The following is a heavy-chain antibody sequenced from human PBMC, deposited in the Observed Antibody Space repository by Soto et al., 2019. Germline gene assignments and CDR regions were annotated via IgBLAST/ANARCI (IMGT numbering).Heavy chain of an antibody. CDR2: IWYDGSSK. V-gene: IGHV3-33*06. CDR1: GFTFSSYG. D-gene: IGHD3-3*01. Sequence: QVKLVESGGGVVQPGRSLRLSCAVSGFTFSSYGMHWVRQAPGKGLEWVALIWYDGSSKFYADSVKGRFTISRDNSKNTLSLEMSSLRAEDTAMYYCAKPSYDFCSGYYHPFDGWGQGTLVTVSS. CDR3: AKPSYDFCSGYYHPFDG. J-gene: IGHJ4*02.